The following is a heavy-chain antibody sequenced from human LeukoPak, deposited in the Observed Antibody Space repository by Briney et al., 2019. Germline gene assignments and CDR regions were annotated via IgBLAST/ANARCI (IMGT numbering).Heavy chain of an antibody. J-gene: IGHJ6*04. CDR2: ISGTGGST. CDR1: GFTFSGYA. D-gene: IGHD3-16*01. CDR3: AKAYAYYYYGFDV. Sequence: GGSLRLSCAASGFTFSGYAMSWVRQAPGKSLEWVSSISGTGGSTYYANSVKGRFTISRDNSKNTLYLEMNSLRAEDTAVYYCAKAYAYYYYGFDVWGKGTTVTVSS. V-gene: IGHV3-23*01.